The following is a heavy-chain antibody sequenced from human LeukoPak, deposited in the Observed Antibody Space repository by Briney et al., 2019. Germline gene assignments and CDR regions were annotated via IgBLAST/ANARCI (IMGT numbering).Heavy chain of an antibody. J-gene: IGHJ4*02. CDR3: ARGSSDSSGYYLDY. Sequence: GGSLRLSCAASGFTFDDYGMSWVRHAPGKGLKWVSGINWNGGSTGYADSVKGRFTISRDNAKNSLYLQMNSLRAEDTALYHCARGSSDSSGYYLDYWGQGTLVTVSS. CDR1: GFTFDDYG. D-gene: IGHD3-22*01. CDR2: INWNGGST. V-gene: IGHV3-20*01.